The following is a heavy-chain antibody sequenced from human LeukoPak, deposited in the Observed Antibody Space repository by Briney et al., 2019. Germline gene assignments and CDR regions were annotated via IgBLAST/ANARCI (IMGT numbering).Heavy chain of an antibody. CDR2: INSDGSST. D-gene: IGHD3-10*01. CDR3: ARGARITMVRGVIITGHDAFDI. CDR1: GFTFSSYA. V-gene: IGHV3-74*01. J-gene: IGHJ3*02. Sequence: GGSLRLSCAASGFTFSSYAMHWVRQAPGKGLVWVSRINSDGSSTSYADSVKGRFTISRDNAKNTLYLQLNSLRAEDTAVYYCARGARITMVRGVIITGHDAFDIWGQGTMVTVSS.